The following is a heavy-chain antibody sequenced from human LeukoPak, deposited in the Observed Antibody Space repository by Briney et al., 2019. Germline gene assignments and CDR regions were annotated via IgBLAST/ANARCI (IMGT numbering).Heavy chain of an antibody. CDR1: GYTFTSYG. CDR2: ISAYNGNT. D-gene: IGHD3-22*01. V-gene: IGHV1-18*01. CDR3: ARGVGYYDSKGVAFDI. Sequence: ASVKVSCKASGYTFTSYGISWVRQAPGQGLEWMGWISAYNGNTNYAQRLQGRVTMTTDTSTSTAYMELRSLRSDDTAVYYCARGVGYYDSKGVAFDIWGQGTMVTVSS. J-gene: IGHJ3*02.